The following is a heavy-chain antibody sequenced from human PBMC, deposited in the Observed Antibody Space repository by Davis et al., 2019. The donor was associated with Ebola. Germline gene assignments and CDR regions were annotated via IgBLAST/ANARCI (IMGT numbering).Heavy chain of an antibody. D-gene: IGHD1-26*01. CDR2: ISSRGDYT. V-gene: IGHV3-11*06. Sequence: PAGSLRLSCAASGFTFSDYYMYWVRQAPGKGLDWVSYISSRGDYTDYADSVKGRFTISRDNAKNSLYLQINSLRAEDTAVYDCAGMVGATQTIDYWGQGTLVTVSS. J-gene: IGHJ4*02. CDR1: GFTFSDYY. CDR3: AGMVGATQTIDY.